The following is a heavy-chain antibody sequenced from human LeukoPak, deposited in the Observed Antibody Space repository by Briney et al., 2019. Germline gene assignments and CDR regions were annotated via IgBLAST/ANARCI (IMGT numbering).Heavy chain of an antibody. CDR1: GFTFSDHY. V-gene: IGHV3-74*01. D-gene: IGHD2-2*01. Sequence: GGSLRLSCAASGFTFSDHYMDWVRQAPGKGLVCVSRINSDGSSTSYADSVKGRFTISRDNAKNTLYLQMNSLRAEDTAVYYCARGPTQKDIVVVPAANVWGQGTLVTVSS. J-gene: IGHJ4*02. CDR2: INSDGSST. CDR3: ARGPTQKDIVVVPAANV.